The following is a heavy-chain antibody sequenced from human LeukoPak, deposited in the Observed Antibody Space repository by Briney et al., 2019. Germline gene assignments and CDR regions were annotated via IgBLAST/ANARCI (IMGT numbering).Heavy chain of an antibody. D-gene: IGHD1-26*01. CDR1: GFTFSSYG. J-gene: IGHJ4*02. CDR3: AKEKGWELLRSYIDF. V-gene: IGHV3-30*18. CDR2: ISFDGTNT. Sequence: GSLRLSCETSGFTFSSYGMHWVRQAPGKGLQLVAVISFDGTNTVYLDSVKGRFTISRDNSKNTLYLQMNSLTSEDTATYYCAKEKGWELLRSYIDFWGQGTLVTVYS.